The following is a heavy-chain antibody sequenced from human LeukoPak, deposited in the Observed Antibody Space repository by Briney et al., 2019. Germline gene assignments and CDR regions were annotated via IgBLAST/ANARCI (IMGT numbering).Heavy chain of an antibody. D-gene: IGHD6-19*01. J-gene: IGHJ6*02. Sequence: GGSLRLSCAASGFTFNSYTMSWVRQAPGKGLEWVSSINTRSSSIYYADSMKGRFTVSRDNTKNSLYLQMNSLRAEDTAVYYCAREPYSSGSYGMDVWGQGTTVTVSS. CDR3: AREPYSSGSYGMDV. CDR1: GFTFNSYT. V-gene: IGHV3-21*01. CDR2: INTRSSSI.